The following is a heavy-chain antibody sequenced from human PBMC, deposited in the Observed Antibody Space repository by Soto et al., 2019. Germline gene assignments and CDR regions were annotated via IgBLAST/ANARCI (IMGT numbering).Heavy chain of an antibody. Sequence: PSETLSLTCAVSGGSFNEYYWTWIRQAPGKGLEWIGEVTDSGRTNHKPSNKSRVNISVDTSRNQFSLRLTSVTAADTAVYYCATSGIFRGVFLPIDSWGQGTLVTVSS. CDR3: ATSGIFRGVFLPIDS. CDR2: VTDSGRT. V-gene: IGHV4-34*01. D-gene: IGHD2-15*01. CDR1: GGSFNEYY. J-gene: IGHJ4*02.